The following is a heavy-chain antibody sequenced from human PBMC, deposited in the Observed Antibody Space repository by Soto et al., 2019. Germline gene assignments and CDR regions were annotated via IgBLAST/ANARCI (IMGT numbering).Heavy chain of an antibody. CDR3: ARPRHGFDL. CDR2: ISPDGITT. CDR1: GFTFSSYW. J-gene: IGHJ4*02. V-gene: IGHV3-74*01. D-gene: IGHD1-1*01. Sequence: GGSLRLSCAASGFTFSSYWMHWVRQAPGKGLVWLSRISPDGITTIYADSVGGRFTISRDNAKNTLYLQMNSLRAEDTAIYYCARPRHGFDLWGQGALVTVSS.